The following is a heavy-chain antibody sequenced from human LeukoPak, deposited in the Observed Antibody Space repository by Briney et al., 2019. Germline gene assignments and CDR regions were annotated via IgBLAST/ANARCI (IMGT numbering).Heavy chain of an antibody. Sequence: PGGSLRLSCAASGFTFATFWLTWVRQAPGKGLEWVANIKQDGSEKYYVDSVKGRFTISRDNAKNSLYLQMNSLRAEDTAVYYCATITGFKGYFDLWGRGTLVTVSS. CDR3: ATITGFKGYFDL. D-gene: IGHD5-24*01. CDR1: GFTFATFW. CDR2: IKQDGSEK. V-gene: IGHV3-7*01. J-gene: IGHJ2*01.